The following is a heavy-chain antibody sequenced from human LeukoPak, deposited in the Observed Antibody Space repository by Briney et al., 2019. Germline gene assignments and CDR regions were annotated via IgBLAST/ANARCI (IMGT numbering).Heavy chain of an antibody. CDR1: GFTFSDYY. V-gene: IGHV3-11*04. CDR3: ARVVAWIQLHQSYYMDV. CDR2: ISSSGSTI. J-gene: IGHJ6*03. Sequence: GGSLRLSCAASGFTFSDYYMSWIRQAPGKGLEWVSYISSSGSTIYYADSVKGRFTISRDNAKNSLYLQMNSLRAEDTAVYYCARVVAWIQLHQSYYMDVWGKGTTVTVSS. D-gene: IGHD5-18*01.